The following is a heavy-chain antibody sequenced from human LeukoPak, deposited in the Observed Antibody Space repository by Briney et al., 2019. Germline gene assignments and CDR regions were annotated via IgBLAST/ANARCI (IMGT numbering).Heavy chain of an antibody. D-gene: IGHD2-2*02. CDR1: GGSFSGYY. CDR2: INHSGST. J-gene: IGHJ6*03. CDR3: ARRPGYCSSTSCYTVYYYYYMDV. Sequence: SETLSLTCAVYGGSFSGYYWSWIRQPPGKGLEWIGEINHSGSTNYNPSLKSRVTISVDTSKNQFSLKLSSVTAADTAVYYCARRPGYCSSTSCYTVYYYYYMDVWGKGTTVTVSS. V-gene: IGHV4-34*01.